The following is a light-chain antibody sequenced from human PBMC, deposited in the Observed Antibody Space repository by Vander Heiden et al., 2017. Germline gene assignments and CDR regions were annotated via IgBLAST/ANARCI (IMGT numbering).Light chain of an antibody. Sequence: QSVLTQPPSASGSPGQTVTTSCSGSSSNIGSNTVNWYQQLPGTAPKLLIYSNNQRPSGVPGRFSGSKSGTSAALAISGLQSEDEADYYCAAWDDSLNGPVVFGGGTKLTVL. V-gene: IGLV1-44*01. CDR1: SSNIGSNT. CDR3: AAWDDSLNGPVV. J-gene: IGLJ2*01. CDR2: SNN.